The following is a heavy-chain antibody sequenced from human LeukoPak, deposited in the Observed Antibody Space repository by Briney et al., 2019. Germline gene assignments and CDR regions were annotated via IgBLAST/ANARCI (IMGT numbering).Heavy chain of an antibody. CDR2: IYPGDSDT. V-gene: IGHV5-51*01. J-gene: IGHJ4*02. Sequence: KRGESLKISCKGSGYSFTSYWIGWVRQMPGKGLEWMGIIYPGDSDTRYSPSFQGQVTISADKSISTAYLQWSSLKASDTAVYYCARRVTMVRGVIRPVYYFDYWGQGTLVTVSS. D-gene: IGHD3-10*01. CDR1: GYSFTSYW. CDR3: ARRVTMVRGVIRPVYYFDY.